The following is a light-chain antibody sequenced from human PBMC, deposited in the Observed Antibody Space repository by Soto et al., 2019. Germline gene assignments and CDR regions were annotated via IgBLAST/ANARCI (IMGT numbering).Light chain of an antibody. CDR1: SSDVGNYNY. Sequence: QFALTQPASVSGSPGQSITISCTGTSSDVGNYNYVSWYQQHPGKAPKLMIYDVSNRPSGVSNRFSGSKSGNTASLTISGLQAEDEADYYCSSYTSTSKGVFGTGTKVTVL. J-gene: IGLJ1*01. CDR3: SSYTSTSKGV. V-gene: IGLV2-14*01. CDR2: DVS.